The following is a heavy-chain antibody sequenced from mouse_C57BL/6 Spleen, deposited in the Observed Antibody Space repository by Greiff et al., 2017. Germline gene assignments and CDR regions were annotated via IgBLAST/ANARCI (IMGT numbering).Heavy chain of an antibody. D-gene: IGHD3-2*02. Sequence: QVQLKESGPGLVAPSQSLSITCTVSGFTLTSYAISWVRQPPGKGLEWLGVIWTGGGTNYNSAPKSRLSISKDNSKSQVFLKMNSLQSDDAARYYCARDSSGYGGYAMDYWGQGTSVTVSS. CDR1: GFTLTSYA. V-gene: IGHV2-9-1*01. J-gene: IGHJ4*01. CDR3: ARDSSGYGGYAMDY. CDR2: IWTGGGT.